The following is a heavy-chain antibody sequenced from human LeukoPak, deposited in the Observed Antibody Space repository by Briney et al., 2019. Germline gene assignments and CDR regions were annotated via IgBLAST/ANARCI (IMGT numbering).Heavy chain of an antibody. CDR2: IFGNGDYT. CDR1: GFTFSSYT. J-gene: IGHJ3*02. D-gene: IGHD3-9*01. V-gene: IGHV3-23*01. CDR3: AKAYFDILTGYYFGAFDI. Sequence: GGFLRLSCAASGFTFSSYTMSWVRQAPGKGLEWVAAIFGNGDYTYYADSVKGRFTVSRDNSKNTLYLQMHSLRAEDTAVYRCAKAYFDILTGYYFGAFDIWGQGTMVTVSS.